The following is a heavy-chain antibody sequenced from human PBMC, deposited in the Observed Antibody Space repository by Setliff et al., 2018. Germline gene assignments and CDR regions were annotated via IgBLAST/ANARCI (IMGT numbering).Heavy chain of an antibody. CDR3: ARRTGFAVAGFDH. J-gene: IGHJ4*02. D-gene: IGHD6-19*01. V-gene: IGHV5-51*01. CDR2: IYPDDSYS. Sequence: GESLKISCKASGYIFTNYWIGWVRQMPGKGLEWMGIIYPDDSYSIYSPSFQGQVSISADKSINTAYLQWRSLKASDTAIYYCARRTGFAVAGFDHWGQGTLVTVSS. CDR1: GYIFTNYW.